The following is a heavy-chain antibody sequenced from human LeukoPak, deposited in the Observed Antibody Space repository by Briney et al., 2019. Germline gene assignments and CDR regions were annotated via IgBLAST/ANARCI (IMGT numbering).Heavy chain of an antibody. V-gene: IGHV3-21*01. D-gene: IGHD3-16*02. J-gene: IGHJ4*02. CDR2: ISSSSSYI. Sequence: GGSLRLSCAASGFTFSSYSMNRVRQAPGKGLEWVSSISSSSSYIYYADSVKGRFTISRDNAKNSLYLQMNSLRAEDTAVYYCARAITFGGVIAPIDYWGQGTLVTVSS. CDR1: GFTFSSYS. CDR3: ARAITFGGVIAPIDY.